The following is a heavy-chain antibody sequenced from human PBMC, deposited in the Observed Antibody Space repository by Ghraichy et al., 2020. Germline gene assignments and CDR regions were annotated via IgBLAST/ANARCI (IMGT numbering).Heavy chain of an antibody. CDR3: TRGLRYFDY. J-gene: IGHJ4*02. D-gene: IGHD5-12*01. CDR2: IKLDGSEK. V-gene: IGHV3-7*01. CDR1: GFTFSNYW. Sequence: GGSLRLSCAASGFTFSNYWMTWVRQAPGKGLEWVTNIKLDGSEKYYVDSVKGRFTISRDNAKNSLYLQMNSLRAEDTAVYYCTRGLRYFDYRGQGTLVTVSS.